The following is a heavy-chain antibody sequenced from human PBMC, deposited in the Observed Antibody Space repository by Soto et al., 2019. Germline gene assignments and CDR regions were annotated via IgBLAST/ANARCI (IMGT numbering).Heavy chain of an antibody. V-gene: IGHV1-2*04. Sequence: SVKVSCKASGYSFTDYHIHWVRQAPGQGLEWLGRINPKSGGTSTAQKFQGWVTMTTDTSISTASMELTRLTSDDTAIYYCAMFYSTDCSKGVCPSCYNNDIDVWGQGTTVTV. CDR1: GYSFTDYH. CDR2: INPKSGGT. D-gene: IGHD2-8*01. CDR3: AMFYSTDCSKGVCPSCYNNDIDV. J-gene: IGHJ6*02.